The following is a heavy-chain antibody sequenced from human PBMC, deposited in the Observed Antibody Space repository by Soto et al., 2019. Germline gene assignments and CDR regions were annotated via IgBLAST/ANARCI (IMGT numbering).Heavy chain of an antibody. CDR3: ARDWAKDIVLMVYAPKFHGFDP. CDR1: GFTFSSYS. V-gene: IGHV3-21*01. CDR2: ISSSSSYI. D-gene: IGHD2-8*01. Sequence: EVQLVESGGGLVKPGGSLRLSCAASGFTFSSYSMNWVRQAPGKGLEWVSSISSSSSYIYYADSVKGRFTISRDNAKNSLYLQMNSLRAEDKAVYYCARDWAKDIVLMVYAPKFHGFDPWGQGTLVTVSS. J-gene: IGHJ5*02.